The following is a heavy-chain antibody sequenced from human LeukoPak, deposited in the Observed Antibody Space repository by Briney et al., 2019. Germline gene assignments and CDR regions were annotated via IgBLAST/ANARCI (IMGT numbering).Heavy chain of an antibody. V-gene: IGHV1-69*01. J-gene: IGHJ4*02. D-gene: IGHD4-23*01. Sequence: SVKVPCKASGGTFSSYAISWVRQAPGQGLEWMGGIIPIFGTANYAQKFQGRVTITADESTSTAYMELSSLRSEDTAVYYCARTLGATTVVTPDYYFDYWGQGTLVTVSS. CDR2: IIPIFGTA. CDR1: GGTFSSYA. CDR3: ARTLGATTVVTPDYYFDY.